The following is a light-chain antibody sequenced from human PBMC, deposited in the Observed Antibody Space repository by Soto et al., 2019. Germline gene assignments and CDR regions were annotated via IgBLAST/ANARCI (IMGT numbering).Light chain of an antibody. V-gene: IGLV1-44*01. CDR1: SSNIGRNT. CDR3: AAWDDSLNGHV. Sequence: QSVLTQPPSASGTPGQRGTISCSGSSSNIGRNTVNWYQQLPGTAPKLLIYSNNQRPSGVPDRFSGSKSGTSASLAISGLQSEDEADYYCAAWDDSLNGHVFGTGTKLTVL. CDR2: SNN. J-gene: IGLJ1*01.